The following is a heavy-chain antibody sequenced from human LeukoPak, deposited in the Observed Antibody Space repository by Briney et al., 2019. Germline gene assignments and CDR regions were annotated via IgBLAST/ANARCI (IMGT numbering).Heavy chain of an antibody. CDR3: ARDADLQGYSSSVFDY. CDR2: IWYDGSNK. J-gene: IGHJ4*02. D-gene: IGHD6-6*01. V-gene: IGHV3-33*01. CDR1: GFTFSSYG. Sequence: GRSLRLSCAASGFTFSSYGMHWVRQAPGKGREWVAVIWYDGSNKYYADSVKGRFTISRDNSKNTLYLQMNSLRAEDTAVYYCARDADLQGYSSSVFDYWGQGTLVTVSS.